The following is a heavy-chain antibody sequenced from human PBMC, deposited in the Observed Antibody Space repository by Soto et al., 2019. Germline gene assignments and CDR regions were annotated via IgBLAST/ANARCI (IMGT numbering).Heavy chain of an antibody. CDR2: IYQTGRT. Sequence: QLQLQESCSGLVQPSQTLSLTCTASGGSISTSDYSWTWIRQPPGGGLVWIGSIYQTGRTYVIPSLQSRVTMSLVKSKNQFSLNLTSVTAADTALYYCGREMTIFGVAPGGGVDVWGQGTTVTVSS. CDR3: GREMTIFGVAPGGGVDV. V-gene: IGHV4-30-2*01. CDR1: GGSISTSDYS. J-gene: IGHJ6*02. D-gene: IGHD3-3*01.